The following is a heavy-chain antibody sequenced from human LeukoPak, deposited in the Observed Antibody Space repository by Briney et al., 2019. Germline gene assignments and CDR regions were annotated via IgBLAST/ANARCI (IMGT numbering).Heavy chain of an antibody. V-gene: IGHV3-48*03. CDR1: GFTFSSYE. CDR3: ARTRYYDSSGYYFDDAFDI. CDR2: ISSSGSTI. D-gene: IGHD3-22*01. Sequence: GSLRLPCAASGFTFSSYEMNWVRQAPGKGLEWVSYISSSGSTIYYADSVKGRFTISRDNAKNSLYLQMNSLRAEDTAVYYCARTRYYDSSGYYFDDAFDIWGQGTMVTVSS. J-gene: IGHJ3*02.